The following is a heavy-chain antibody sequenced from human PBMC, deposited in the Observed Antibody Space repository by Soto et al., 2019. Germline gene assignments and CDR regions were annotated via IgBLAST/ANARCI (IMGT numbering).Heavy chain of an antibody. CDR3: AGWMTTVFQVGYYCYLDV. J-gene: IGHJ6*03. CDR2: MNPNSGNT. Sequence: QVQLVQSGAEVKKPGASVKVSCKASGYTFTSYDINWVRQATGQGLEWMGWMNPNSGNTGYAQKFPGRVTMTQNNSISTGFIDLCSLRTEDNAVYYCAGWMTTVFQVGYYCYLDVWGKRTKVTVAS. V-gene: IGHV1-8*01. D-gene: IGHD4-17*01. CDR1: GYTFTSYD.